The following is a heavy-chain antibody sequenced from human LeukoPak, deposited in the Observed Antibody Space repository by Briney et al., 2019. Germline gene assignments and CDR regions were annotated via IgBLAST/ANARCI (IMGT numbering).Heavy chain of an antibody. V-gene: IGHV3-23*01. CDR1: GFTFRSYA. J-gene: IGHJ4*02. D-gene: IGHD3-22*01. CDR3: ARRDYYDSSGYSPLLDY. Sequence: PGGSLRLSCAASGFTFRSYAMNWVRQAPGKGLEWVSTISGNGGTTYYADSVKGRFTISRDNSKNTLYLQMNNLRVEDTAVYYCARRDYYDSSGYSPLLDYWGQGTLVTVSS. CDR2: ISGNGGTT.